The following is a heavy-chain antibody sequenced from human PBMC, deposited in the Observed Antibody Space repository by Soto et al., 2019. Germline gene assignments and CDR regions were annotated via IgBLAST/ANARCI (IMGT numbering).Heavy chain of an antibody. V-gene: IGHV4-59*01. D-gene: IGHD6-13*01. CDR3: ARDKRGSSWYGEDYYYYGMDV. CDR2: IYYSGST. Sequence: SETLSLTCTVSGGSISSYYWSWIRQPPGKGLEWIGYIYYSGSTNYNPSLKSRVTISVDTSKNQFSLKLSSVTAADTAVYYCARDKRGSSWYGEDYYYYGMDVWGQGTTVTVSS. J-gene: IGHJ6*02. CDR1: GGSISSYY.